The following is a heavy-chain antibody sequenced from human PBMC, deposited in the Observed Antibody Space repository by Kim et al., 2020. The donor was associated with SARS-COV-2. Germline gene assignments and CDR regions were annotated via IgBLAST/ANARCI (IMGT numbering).Heavy chain of an antibody. J-gene: IGHJ6*02. Sequence: GGSLRLSCAASGFTFSSYAMHWVRQAPGKGLEWVAVISYDGSNKYYADSVKGRFTISRDNSKNTLYLQMNSLRAEDTAVYYCARSPPDYYGMDVWGQGTT. CDR1: GFTFSSYA. V-gene: IGHV3-30-3*01. CDR2: ISYDGSNK. CDR3: ARSPPDYYGMDV.